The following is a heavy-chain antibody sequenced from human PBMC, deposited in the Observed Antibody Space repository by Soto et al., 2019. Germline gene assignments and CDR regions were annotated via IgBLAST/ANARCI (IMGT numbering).Heavy chain of an antibody. J-gene: IGHJ6*02. CDR3: ARDPSVTTTNYYYYYGMDV. CDR2: ISYDGSNK. CDR1: GFTFSSYA. V-gene: IGHV3-30-3*01. Sequence: QVQLVESGGGVVQPGRSLRLSCAASGFTFSSYAMHWVRQAPGKGLEWVAVISYDGSNKYYADSVKGRFTISRDNSKNTLYLQMNSLRAEDTAVYYCARDPSVTTTNYYYYYGMDVWGQGTTVTVSS. D-gene: IGHD4-17*01.